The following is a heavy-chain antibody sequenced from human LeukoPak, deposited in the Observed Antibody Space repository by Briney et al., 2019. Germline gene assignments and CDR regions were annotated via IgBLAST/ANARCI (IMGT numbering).Heavy chain of an antibody. Sequence: SETLSLTCAVYGGSFSGYYWSWTRQPPGKGLEWIGEINHSGSTNYNPSLKSRVTISVDTSKNQFSLKLNSVTAADTAVYYCARDHLANLASRLFDPWGQGSLVTVSS. CDR3: ARDHLANLASRLFDP. J-gene: IGHJ5*02. D-gene: IGHD3-3*01. CDR2: INHSGST. CDR1: GGSFSGYY. V-gene: IGHV4-34*01.